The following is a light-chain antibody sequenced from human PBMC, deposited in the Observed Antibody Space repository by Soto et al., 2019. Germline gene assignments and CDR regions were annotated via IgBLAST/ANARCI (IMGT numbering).Light chain of an antibody. J-gene: IGKJ1*01. V-gene: IGKV1-5*03. CDR3: QQYNSYSTFGPAT. CDR1: QIISTR. CDR2: SAS. Sequence: DIQMTQTPSTLSASLGDRVTITFRASQIISTRLAWYQQKPGKAPKLLIYSASDLESGVPSRFSGSGFGTEFTLTITSLQPDDFATYYCQQYNSYSTFGPATFGQGTNVDI.